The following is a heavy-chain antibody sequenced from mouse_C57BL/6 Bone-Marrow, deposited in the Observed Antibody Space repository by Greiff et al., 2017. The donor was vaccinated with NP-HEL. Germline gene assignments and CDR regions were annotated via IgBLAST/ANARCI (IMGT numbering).Heavy chain of an antibody. CDR2: IWSGGST. V-gene: IGHV2-2*01. CDR3: ARLLQGGFAY. D-gene: IGHD1-1*01. CDR1: GFPLTSYG. Sequence: VQGVESGPGLVQPSQSLSITCTVSGFPLTSYGVHWVRQSPGKGPEWLGVIWSGGSTDYNAAFISRLSISKDNSKGQVFFKMNSLQADDTAIYYCARLLQGGFAYWGQGTLVTVSA. J-gene: IGHJ3*01.